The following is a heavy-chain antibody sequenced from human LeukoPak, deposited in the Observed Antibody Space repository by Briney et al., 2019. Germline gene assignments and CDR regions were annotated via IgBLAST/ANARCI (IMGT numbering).Heavy chain of an antibody. CDR1: GVTFSSYS. V-gene: IGHV3-48*01. J-gene: IGHJ3*02. CDR3: ARGRDGYSFDAFDI. Sequence: PGGSLRLSCAASGVTFSSYSMNWVREAPGRGLEWVAYISSTGNTIYYADSVKGRFTLSRDNVKNSVYLEMNSPRAEDTALYYCARGRDGYSFDAFDIWGQGTMVTVSS. D-gene: IGHD5-24*01. CDR2: ISSTGNTI.